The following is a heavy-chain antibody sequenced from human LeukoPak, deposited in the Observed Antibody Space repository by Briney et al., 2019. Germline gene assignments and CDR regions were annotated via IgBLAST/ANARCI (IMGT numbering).Heavy chain of an antibody. CDR2: ISSSSSYI. Sequence: GGSLRLSCAASGFTFSSYSMNWVRQAPGKGLEWVSSISSSSSYIYYADSVKGRFTISRDNAKNSLYLQMNSLRAEDTAVYYCARVEALEYFVPDYWGQGTLVTVSS. D-gene: IGHD3-9*01. V-gene: IGHV3-21*01. J-gene: IGHJ4*02. CDR3: ARVEALEYFVPDY. CDR1: GFTFSSYS.